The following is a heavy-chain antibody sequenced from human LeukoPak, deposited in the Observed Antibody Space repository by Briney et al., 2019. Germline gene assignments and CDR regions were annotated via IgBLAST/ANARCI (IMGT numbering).Heavy chain of an antibody. D-gene: IGHD1-1*01. Sequence: PSETLSLTCAVYGGSFSGYYWSWIRQPPGKGLEWIGEINHSGSTNYNPSLKSRVTISVDTSKNQFSLKLGSVTAADTAVYYCARGEEYRNYYYYGMDVWGQGTTVTVSS. J-gene: IGHJ6*02. CDR3: ARGEEYRNYYYYGMDV. CDR2: INHSGST. CDR1: GGSFSGYY. V-gene: IGHV4-34*01.